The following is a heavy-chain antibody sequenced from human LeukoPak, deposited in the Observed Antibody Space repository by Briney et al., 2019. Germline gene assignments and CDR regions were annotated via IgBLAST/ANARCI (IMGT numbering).Heavy chain of an antibody. D-gene: IGHD4-17*01. CDR3: ASTPYGDYYFDY. CDR2: IYSGGST. Sequence: GGSLRLSCAASGFTVSSNYMSWVRQAPGKGLEWVSVIYSGGSTYYADSVKGRFTISRDNSKNTLYLQMNSLRAEDTAVYYCASTPYGDYYFDYGGQGTLVTVSS. J-gene: IGHJ4*02. CDR1: GFTVSSNY. V-gene: IGHV3-66*02.